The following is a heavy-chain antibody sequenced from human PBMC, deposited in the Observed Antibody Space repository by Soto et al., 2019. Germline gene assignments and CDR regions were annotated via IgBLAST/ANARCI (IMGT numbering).Heavy chain of an antibody. CDR3: ARINFAIPAAIIRWFDP. CDR2: IFSNGEK. Sequence: QVTLKESGPVLVKPTETLTLTCTVSGFSLSDVTLGVSWIRQSPGKALEWLAHIFSNGEKSYRASLKTRLTISKDTSKSQVVLTMTNMDLVDTTTYYSARINFAIPAAIIRWFDPWGQGTLVTVSS. V-gene: IGHV2-26*01. J-gene: IGHJ5*02. D-gene: IGHD2-2*01. CDR1: GFSLSDVTLG.